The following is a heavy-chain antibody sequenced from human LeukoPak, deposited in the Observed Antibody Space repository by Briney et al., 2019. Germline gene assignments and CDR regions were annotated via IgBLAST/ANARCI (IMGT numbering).Heavy chain of an antibody. J-gene: IGHJ4*02. CDR1: GYTFINYD. Sequence: GASVKVSCKASGYTFINYDFSWVRQAPGQGLEWMGWISTYNGNTNYAQKLQGRVTMTRDTSTSTVYMELSSLRSEDTAVYYCARVWSYGSGSYYGMSDYWGQGTLVTVSS. V-gene: IGHV1-18*01. D-gene: IGHD3-10*01. CDR2: ISTYNGNT. CDR3: ARVWSYGSGSYYGMSDY.